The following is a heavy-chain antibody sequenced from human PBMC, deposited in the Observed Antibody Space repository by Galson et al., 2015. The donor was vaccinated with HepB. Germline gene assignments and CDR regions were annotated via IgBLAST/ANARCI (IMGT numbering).Heavy chain of an antibody. CDR1: GFSLSTSGMC. D-gene: IGHD6-13*01. CDR3: ARIAAVGEYYYYGMDV. CDR2: IDWDDDK. Sequence: PALVKPTQTLTLTCTFSGFSLSTSGMCVSWIRQPPGKALEWLARIDWDDDKYYSTSLKTRLTISKDTSKNQVVLTMTNMDPVDTATYYCARIAAVGEYYYYGMDVWGQGTTVTVSS. V-gene: IGHV2-70*11. J-gene: IGHJ6*02.